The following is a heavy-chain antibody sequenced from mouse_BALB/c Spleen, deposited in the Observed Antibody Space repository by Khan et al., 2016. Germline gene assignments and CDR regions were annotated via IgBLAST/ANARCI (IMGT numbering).Heavy chain of an antibody. J-gene: IGHJ4*01. CDR1: VDSITNNY. V-gene: IGHV3-8*02. D-gene: IGHD3-3*01. Sequence: EVKLEESGPSLVKPSQTLSLTCSVTVDSITNNYWNWIRKFPGNKLEYMGYISYSGGNYYNPSLKSRISITRDTSKNQYYLQLNSVTTEDTATYYCARYVRDAMDYWGQGTSVTVSS. CDR3: ARYVRDAMDY. CDR2: ISYSGGN.